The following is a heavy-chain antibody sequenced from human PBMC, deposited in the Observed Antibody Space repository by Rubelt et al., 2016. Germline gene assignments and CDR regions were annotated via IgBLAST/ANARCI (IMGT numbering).Heavy chain of an antibody. CDR1: GFTFSTYA. CDR3: ARPTREPTD. Sequence: GGGLVQPGGSLRLSCAASGFTFSTYAMTWVRQAPGKGLECVAYIGTSDTKYTDSVRGRFTISRDNAKSSLYLQMNNLRADATAIYYCARPTREPTDWGQGTLVTVSS. V-gene: IGHV3-48*04. D-gene: IGHD1-14*01. J-gene: IGHJ4*02. CDR2: IGTSDT.